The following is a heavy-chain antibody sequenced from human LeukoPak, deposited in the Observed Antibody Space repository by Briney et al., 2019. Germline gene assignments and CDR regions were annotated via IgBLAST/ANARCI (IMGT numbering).Heavy chain of an antibody. J-gene: IGHJ4*02. Sequence: GGSLRLSCAASGFTFSGYPIHWVRQAPGKGLEWVAVISYDGSNKYYADSVKGRFTISRDSSKNTVFLQMNSLRAEDTAVYYCARGDFGYWGQGTLVTVSS. CDR3: ARGDFGY. CDR2: ISYDGSNK. V-gene: IGHV3-30*14. CDR1: GFTFSGYP.